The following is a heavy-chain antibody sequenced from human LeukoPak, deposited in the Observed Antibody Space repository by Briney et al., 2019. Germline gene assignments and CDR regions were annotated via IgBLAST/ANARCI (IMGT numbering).Heavy chain of an antibody. D-gene: IGHD2-15*01. Sequence: GRSLRLSCAASGFTFSSYGMPWVRQAPGKGLEWVAVIWYDGSNKYYADSVKGRFTISRDNSKNTLYLQMTSLRAEDTAVYYCARDPGSPYYYYGMDVWGQGTTVTVSS. CDR1: GFTFSSYG. CDR3: ARDPGSPYYYYGMDV. CDR2: IWYDGSNK. J-gene: IGHJ6*02. V-gene: IGHV3-33*01.